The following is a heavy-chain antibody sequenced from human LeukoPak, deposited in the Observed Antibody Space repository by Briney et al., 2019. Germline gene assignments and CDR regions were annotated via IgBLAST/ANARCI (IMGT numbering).Heavy chain of an antibody. CDR2: IYYSGST. Sequence: SETLSLTCTVSGGSISSYYWSWIRQPPGKGLGYIGYIYYSGSTNYNPSLKSRVTISVDTSKDQFSLKLSSVTAADTAVYYCARETSQKGAHYTDVWGKGTTVTISS. J-gene: IGHJ6*03. CDR1: GGSISSYY. D-gene: IGHD3-16*01. V-gene: IGHV4-59*01. CDR3: ARETSQKGAHYTDV.